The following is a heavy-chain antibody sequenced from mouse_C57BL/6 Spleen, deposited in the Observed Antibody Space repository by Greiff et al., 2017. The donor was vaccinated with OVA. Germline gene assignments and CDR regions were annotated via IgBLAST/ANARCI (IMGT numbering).Heavy chain of an antibody. J-gene: IGHJ1*03. Sequence: QVQLQQPGAELVKPGASVKLSCKASGYTFTSYWITWVKQRPGQGLEWIGDIYPGSGSTNYNEKFKSKSTLTVDTYSSTTYMQLSSLTSEDSAVYFWERGDNYDSSDDWGKGTTVTVSS. CDR3: ERGDNYDSSDD. V-gene: IGHV1-55*01. CDR2: IYPGSGST. CDR1: GYTFTSYW. D-gene: IGHD1-1*01.